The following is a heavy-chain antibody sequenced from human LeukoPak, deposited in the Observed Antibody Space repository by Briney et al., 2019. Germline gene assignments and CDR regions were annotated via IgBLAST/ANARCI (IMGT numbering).Heavy chain of an antibody. V-gene: IGHV4-59*01. D-gene: IGHD1-14*01. J-gene: IGHJ3*02. CDR1: GGSITNYY. Sequence: SETLSLTCTVSGGSITNYYWTWIRQPPGKELEWIGFIYYSGSTNYSPSLKSRVTISVDTSKNQFSLKLSSVTAADTAVYYCARGESGNHAGFFDIWGQGTMVTVSS. CDR3: ARGESGNHAGFFDI. CDR2: IYYSGST.